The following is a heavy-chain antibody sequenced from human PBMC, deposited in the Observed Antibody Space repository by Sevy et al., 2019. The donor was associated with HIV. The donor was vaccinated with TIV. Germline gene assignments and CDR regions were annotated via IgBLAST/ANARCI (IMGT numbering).Heavy chain of an antibody. Sequence: SETLSLTCAVSGYSISSDDYWVWIRQPPGKGLEWIGNIYHSGNTYYNPSLKSRVTMSLDTSMNQFSLRLTSVTAADTAVYYCARTLRGNFETRATVFNIWGQGTMVTVSS. J-gene: IGHJ3*02. CDR1: GYSISSDDY. D-gene: IGHD1-7*01. CDR3: ARTLRGNFETRATVFNI. CDR2: IYHSGNT. V-gene: IGHV4-38-2*01.